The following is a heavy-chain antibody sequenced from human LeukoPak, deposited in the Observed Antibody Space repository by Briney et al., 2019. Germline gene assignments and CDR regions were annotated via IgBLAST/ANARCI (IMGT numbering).Heavy chain of an antibody. V-gene: IGHV3-7*03. CDR3: ARSPDGFDL. J-gene: IGHJ2*01. Sequence: GGSLRLSCAASGFTFNNFWMSWVRQAPGKGLEWVANLKPDGGEKYYVDSVKGRFTISRDNPKSSLYLQMNSLRAEDTAVYYCARSPDGFDLWGRGTLVTVSS. CDR2: LKPDGGEK. CDR1: GFTFNNFW.